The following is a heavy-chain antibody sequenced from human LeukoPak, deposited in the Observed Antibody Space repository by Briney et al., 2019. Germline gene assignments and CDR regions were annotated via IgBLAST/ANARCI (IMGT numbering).Heavy chain of an antibody. J-gene: IGHJ4*02. Sequence: PSETLSLTCAVYGGSFSGYYWSWIRQPPGKGLEWIGEINHSGSTNYNPSLKSRVTISVDTSKNQFSLKLSSVPAADTAVYYCARGRKDIVVVPAAIFNYWGQGTLVTVSS. CDR2: INHSGST. CDR1: GGSFSGYY. CDR3: ARGRKDIVVVPAAIFNY. V-gene: IGHV4-34*01. D-gene: IGHD2-2*01.